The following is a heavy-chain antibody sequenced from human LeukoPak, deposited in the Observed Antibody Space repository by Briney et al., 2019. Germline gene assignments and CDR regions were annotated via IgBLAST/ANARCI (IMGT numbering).Heavy chain of an antibody. CDR2: IYSDGSGT. Sequence: GGSLRLSCAASGFTFSSYWMHWVRQAPGKGLVWVSRIYSDGSGTSYADSVKGRFTISRDNAKNTLYLQMNSLRAEDTAVYYCARGGKYQAAAGLDYWGQGTLVTVSS. D-gene: IGHD6-13*01. J-gene: IGHJ4*02. V-gene: IGHV3-74*01. CDR1: GFTFSSYW. CDR3: ARGGKYQAAAGLDY.